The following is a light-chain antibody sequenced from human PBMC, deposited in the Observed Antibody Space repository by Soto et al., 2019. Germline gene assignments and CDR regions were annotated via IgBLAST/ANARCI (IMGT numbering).Light chain of an antibody. J-gene: IGKJ1*01. V-gene: IGKV3-20*01. CDR2: GAS. Sequence: EIVLTQSPGTLSLSPGERATLSCRASQSVSSSYLAWYQQKPGQAPRLLIYGASSRATGIPDRFSGSGSGTDLTLTISRLEPEDLAVYYCQQYGSSRTFGQGTKLEIK. CDR1: QSVSSSY. CDR3: QQYGSSRT.